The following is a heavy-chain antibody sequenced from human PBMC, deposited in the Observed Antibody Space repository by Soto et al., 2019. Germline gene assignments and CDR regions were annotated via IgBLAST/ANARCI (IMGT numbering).Heavy chain of an antibody. CDR3: ARERSPIAYYYYHMDV. CDR2: IYYSGGT. V-gene: IGHV4-59*01. Sequence: SETLSLTCTVSGGSISSYYWSWIRQPPGKGLEWIGYIYYSGGTNYNPSLKSRVTISVDTSKNQFSLKLSSVTAADTAVYYCARERSPIAYYYYHMDVWAKGPRSPSP. CDR1: GGSISSYY. J-gene: IGHJ6*03.